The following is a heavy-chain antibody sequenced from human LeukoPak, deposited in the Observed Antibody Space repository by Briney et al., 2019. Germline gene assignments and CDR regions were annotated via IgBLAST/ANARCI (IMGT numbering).Heavy chain of an antibody. CDR1: GFTFSSYN. V-gene: IGHV3-48*02. J-gene: IGHJ4*02. D-gene: IGHD6-6*01. CDR3: ARHFAYSSSSYFDY. Sequence: GGSLRLSCAASGFTFSSYNMNWVRQAPGKGLEWVSDISSSGSTIYFADPVKGRFTISRDNAKNSLYLQMNSLRDEDTAVYYCARHFAYSSSSYFDYWGQGSLVTVSS. CDR2: ISSSGSTI.